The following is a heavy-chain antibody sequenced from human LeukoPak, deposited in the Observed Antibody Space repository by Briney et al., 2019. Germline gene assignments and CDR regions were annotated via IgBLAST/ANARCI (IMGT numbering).Heavy chain of an antibody. D-gene: IGHD1-26*01. V-gene: IGHV4-34*01. CDR3: ARGGVGATTYYYYYGMDV. Sequence: MASETLSLTCAVYGGSFSGYYWSWIRQPPGKGLEWIGEINHSGSTNYNPSLKSRVTISVDTSKNQFSLKLSSVTAADTAVYYCARGGVGATTYYYYYGMDVWGQGTTVTVSS. J-gene: IGHJ6*02. CDR1: GGSFSGYY. CDR2: INHSGST.